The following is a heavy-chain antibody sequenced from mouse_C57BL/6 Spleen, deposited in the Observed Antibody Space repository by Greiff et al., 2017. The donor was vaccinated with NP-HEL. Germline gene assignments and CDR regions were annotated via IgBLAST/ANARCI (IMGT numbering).Heavy chain of an antibody. V-gene: IGHV3-6*01. Sequence: EVKLVESGPGLVKPSQSLSLTCSVTGYSITSGYYWNWIRQFPGNKLEWMGYISYDGSNNYNPSLKNRISITRDTSKNQFFLKLNSVTTEDTATYYCARDERGMDYWGQGTSVTVSS. J-gene: IGHJ4*01. CDR1: GYSITSGYY. CDR3: ARDERGMDY. CDR2: ISYDGSN.